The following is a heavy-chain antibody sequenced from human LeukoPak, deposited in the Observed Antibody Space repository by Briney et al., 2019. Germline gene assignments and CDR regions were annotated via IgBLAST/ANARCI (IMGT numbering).Heavy chain of an antibody. D-gene: IGHD6-19*01. CDR3: ARDGYSSGWSDY. CDR1: GFTFSSYA. Sequence: GGSLRLSCAASGFTFSSYAMHWVRQAPGKGLEWVAVISYDGSNEYYADSVKGRFTISRDNSKNTLYLQMNSLRAEDTAVYYCARDGYSSGWSDYWGQGTLVTVSS. V-gene: IGHV3-30*04. J-gene: IGHJ4*02. CDR2: ISYDGSNE.